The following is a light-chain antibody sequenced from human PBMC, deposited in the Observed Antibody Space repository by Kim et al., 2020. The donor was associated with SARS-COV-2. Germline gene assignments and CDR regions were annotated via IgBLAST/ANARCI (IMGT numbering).Light chain of an antibody. J-gene: IGKJ4*01. CDR1: QSIGRY. V-gene: IGKV1-39*01. CDR2: AAS. Sequence: DIQMTQSPSSLSASVGDRVTITCRASQSIGRYLNWYQQKPGKAPKLLIYAASSLQGGVPSRFTGSGSGTDFTLTISSLQPEDFSTYYCQQSYSSPPLTFGGGTKVDIK. CDR3: QQSYSSPPLT.